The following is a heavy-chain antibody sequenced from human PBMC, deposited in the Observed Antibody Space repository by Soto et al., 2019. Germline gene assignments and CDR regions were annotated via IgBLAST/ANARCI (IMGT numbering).Heavy chain of an antibody. Sequence: GGSLRLSCAASGFTFSSYGMHWVRQAPGKGLEWVAVIWYDGSDKYYADSVKGRFTISRDNSKNTLYLQMNSLGAEDTAVYYCALSWYSYYFDLWGQGTLVTVSS. CDR3: ALSWYSYYFDL. CDR1: GFTFSSYG. CDR2: IWYDGSDK. D-gene: IGHD1-1*01. V-gene: IGHV3-33*08. J-gene: IGHJ4*02.